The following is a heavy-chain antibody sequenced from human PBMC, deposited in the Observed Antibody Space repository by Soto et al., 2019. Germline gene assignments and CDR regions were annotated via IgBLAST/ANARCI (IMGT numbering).Heavy chain of an antibody. Sequence: GGSLRLSCAASGFTFSSYAMSWVRQAPGKGLEWVSAISGSGGSTYYADSVKGRFTISRDNSKNTLYLHMNSLRADDTAVYYCAKDRSGTYNYYYYGMDVWGQGTTVTVSS. CDR2: ISGSGGST. V-gene: IGHV3-23*01. D-gene: IGHD1-26*01. CDR1: GFTFSSYA. J-gene: IGHJ6*02. CDR3: AKDRSGTYNYYYYGMDV.